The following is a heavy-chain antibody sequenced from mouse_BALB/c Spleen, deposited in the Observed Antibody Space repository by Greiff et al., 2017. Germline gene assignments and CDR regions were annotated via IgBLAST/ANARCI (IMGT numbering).Heavy chain of an antibody. CDR2: IDTSDSYT. Sequence: VKLMESGAELVMPGASVKMSCKASGYTFTDYWMHWVKQRPGQGLEWIGAIDTSDSYTSYNQKFKGKATLTVDESSSTAYMQLSSLTSEDSAVYYCARGDRYESAYWGQGTLVTVSA. J-gene: IGHJ3*01. CDR1: GYTFTDYW. D-gene: IGHD2-14*01. CDR3: ARGDRYESAY. V-gene: IGHV1-69*01.